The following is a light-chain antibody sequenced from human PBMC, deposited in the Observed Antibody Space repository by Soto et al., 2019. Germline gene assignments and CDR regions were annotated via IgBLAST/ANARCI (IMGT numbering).Light chain of an antibody. Sequence: EFVLTQSPATLSLSPGERATFFCRASQSINSYLAWFQQKPGQAPRLLIYDASNRATGIPARFSGGGSGTDFTLTISSLEPEDFAVYYCQHRTNWPPAFGQGTRLEIK. J-gene: IGKJ5*01. V-gene: IGKV3-11*01. CDR1: QSINSY. CDR3: QHRTNWPPA. CDR2: DAS.